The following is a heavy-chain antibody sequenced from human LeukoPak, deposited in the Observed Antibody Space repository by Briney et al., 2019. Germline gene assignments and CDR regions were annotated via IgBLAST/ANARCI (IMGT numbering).Heavy chain of an antibody. CDR3: ARALGGYSYGYSSLGY. CDR1: GGSFSGYY. V-gene: IGHV4-34*01. Sequence: NPSETLSLTCAVYGGSFSGYYWSWIRQPPGKGLEWIGEINHSGSTNYNPSLKSRVTISVDTSKNQFSLKLSSVTAADTAVHYCARALGGYSYGYSSLGYWGQGTLVTVSS. J-gene: IGHJ4*02. CDR2: INHSGST. D-gene: IGHD5-18*01.